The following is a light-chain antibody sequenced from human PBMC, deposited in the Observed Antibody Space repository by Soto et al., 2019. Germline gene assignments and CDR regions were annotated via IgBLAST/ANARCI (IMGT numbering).Light chain of an antibody. CDR3: QQYYDWWT. V-gene: IGKV3-15*01. J-gene: IGKJ1*01. CDR2: DAS. Sequence: EIVMTQSQATLSVSPGERATLSCRASQSVSSKLAWFQQKPGQAPSLLIYDASTRATGIPARFSGSGSGTEFTLTINSLQSEDFAVYYCQQYYDWWTFGQGTKVDIK. CDR1: QSVSSK.